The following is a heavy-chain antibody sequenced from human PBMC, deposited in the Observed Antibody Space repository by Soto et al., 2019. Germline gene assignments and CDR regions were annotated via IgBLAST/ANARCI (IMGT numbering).Heavy chain of an antibody. CDR2: ISAYNGNT. D-gene: IGHD3-10*01. V-gene: IGHV1-18*01. Sequence: ASGKVCCKASGYTFTSYGISWVRQAPGQGLEWMGWISAYNGNTNFAQKLQGRVTMTTDTSTSTAYMEPRSLRSDDTAVYYCARGGYYGSGSSIYYYCMDVWGEGTTVPAS. CDR1: GYTFTSYG. CDR3: ARGGYYGSGSSIYYYCMDV. J-gene: IGHJ6*01.